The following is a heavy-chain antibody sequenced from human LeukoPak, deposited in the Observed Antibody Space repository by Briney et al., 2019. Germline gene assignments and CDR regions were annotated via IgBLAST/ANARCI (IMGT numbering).Heavy chain of an antibody. Sequence: KPSETLSLTCTVSGGSISSYYWSWIRQPAGKGLEWIGRTYTSGSTNYNPSLKSRVTMSVDTSKNQFSLKLSSVTAADTAVYYCAGDRSYYDSSGYWGYDAFDIWGQGTMVTVSS. V-gene: IGHV4-4*07. CDR2: TYTSGST. J-gene: IGHJ3*02. CDR3: AGDRSYYDSSGYWGYDAFDI. CDR1: GGSISSYY. D-gene: IGHD3-22*01.